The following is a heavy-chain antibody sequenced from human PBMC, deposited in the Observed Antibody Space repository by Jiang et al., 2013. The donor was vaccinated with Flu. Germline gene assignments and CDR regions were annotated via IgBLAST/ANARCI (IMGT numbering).Heavy chain of an antibody. CDR3: ARDVSAEKSWWFDP. CDR1: GYIFTGHW. Sequence: SGAEVKKPGASVKVSCKASGYIFTGHWMHWVRQAPGQGLEWMGVINPSGDSTRYAQKFQGRVTLTRDTSTSTDYMELSSLRSEDTAVCYCARDVSAEKSWWFDPWGQGTLVTVSS. J-gene: IGHJ5*02. CDR2: INPSGDST. D-gene: IGHD6-13*01. V-gene: IGHV1-46*03.